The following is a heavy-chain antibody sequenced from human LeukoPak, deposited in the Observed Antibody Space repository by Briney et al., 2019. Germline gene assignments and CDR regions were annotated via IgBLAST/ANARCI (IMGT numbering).Heavy chain of an antibody. Sequence: PGGSLRLSCAASGFTFSSYGMSWVRQAPGKGLEWVSAISGSGGSTYYADSVKGRFTISRDNSKNTLYLQMNSLRAEDTAVYYCAKVVRRTYYYGSGSLRDWGQGTLVTVSS. CDR2: ISGSGGST. D-gene: IGHD3-10*01. CDR1: GFTFSSYG. J-gene: IGHJ4*02. CDR3: AKVVRRTYYYGSGSLRD. V-gene: IGHV3-23*01.